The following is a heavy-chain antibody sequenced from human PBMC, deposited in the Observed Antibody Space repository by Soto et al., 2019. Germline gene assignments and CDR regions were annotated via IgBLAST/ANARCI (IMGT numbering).Heavy chain of an antibody. CDR3: ATPPGGAGY. D-gene: IGHD3-10*01. Sequence: EVQLVESGGGLIQPGGSLRLSCAVSGFTVSNNYMSWVRQAPGKGLEGVSVIYSGGYTAYGDSVKGRFTISRDNSKNTPILTITTLGGGHTAVFLRATPPGGAGYWGQGTLVTVSS. CDR1: GFTVSNNY. CDR2: IYSGGYT. V-gene: IGHV3-53*01. J-gene: IGHJ4*02.